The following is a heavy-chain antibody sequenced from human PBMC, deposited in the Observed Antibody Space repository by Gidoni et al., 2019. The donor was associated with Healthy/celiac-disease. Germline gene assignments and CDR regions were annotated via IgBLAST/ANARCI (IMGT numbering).Heavy chain of an antibody. Sequence: EVQLVDSGGGLVQPGLSLRLPCTASGFTFGDYAIRWFRQVPGKGLEWVGFIRSKDYGGTTEYAASVKGRFTISRDDSKSIADLQMNSLKTEDTAVYYCTRLDRGYSYGLDWGQGTLVTVSS. V-gene: IGHV3-49*03. CDR3: TRLDRGYSYGLD. CDR1: GFTFGDYA. CDR2: IRSKDYGGTT. J-gene: IGHJ4*02. D-gene: IGHD5-18*01.